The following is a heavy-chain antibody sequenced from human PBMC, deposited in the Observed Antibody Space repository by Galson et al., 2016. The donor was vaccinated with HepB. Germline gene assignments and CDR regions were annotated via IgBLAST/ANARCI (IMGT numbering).Heavy chain of an antibody. V-gene: IGHV3-48*03. J-gene: IGHJ4*02. CDR2: ISSSGSTI. CDR1: GFTFSSYE. D-gene: IGHD1-26*01. Sequence: SLRLSCAASGFTFSSYEMNWVRQAPGKGLEWVSYISSSGSTIYYADSVKGRLTISRDNAKSSLYLQMNSLRAEDTAVYYCARDSWEGADKNYFDYWGQGTLVTVSS. CDR3: ARDSWEGADKNYFDY.